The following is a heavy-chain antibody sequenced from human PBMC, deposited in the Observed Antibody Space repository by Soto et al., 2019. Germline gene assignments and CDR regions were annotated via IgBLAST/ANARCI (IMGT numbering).Heavy chain of an antibody. CDR2: ISYDGSNK. V-gene: IGHV3-30*18. Sequence: GGSLRLSCAASGFTFSSYGMHWVRRAPGKGLEWVAVISYDGSNKYYADSVKGRFTISRDNSKNTLYLQMNSLRAEDTAVYYCAKAHQNYYYDSSGYYDYWGQGTLVTVSS. CDR1: GFTFSSYG. J-gene: IGHJ4*02. CDR3: AKAHQNYYYDSSGYYDY. D-gene: IGHD3-22*01.